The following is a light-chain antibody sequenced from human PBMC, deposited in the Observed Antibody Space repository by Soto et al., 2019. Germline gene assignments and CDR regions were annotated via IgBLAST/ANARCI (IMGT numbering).Light chain of an antibody. V-gene: IGLV2-14*03. J-gene: IGLJ1*01. CDR3: SSYTTSNTRQTV. Sequence: QSVLTQPASVSGSPGQSITISCTGTSSDVGGYNYVSWYQHHPGKAPKLIIYDVSNRPSGVSNRFSGSKSGNTASLTISGLQPAAEADYYCSSYTTSNTRQTVFGTGTKVTVL. CDR2: DVS. CDR1: SSDVGGYNY.